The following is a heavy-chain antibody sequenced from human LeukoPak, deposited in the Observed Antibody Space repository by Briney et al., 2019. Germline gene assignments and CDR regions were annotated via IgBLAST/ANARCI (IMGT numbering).Heavy chain of an antibody. V-gene: IGHV3-23*01. CDR1: GFTFSSYA. D-gene: IGHD5-18*01. CDR2: ISGSGGST. CDR3: ANGAGLWHKVYFDY. J-gene: IGHJ4*02. Sequence: RPGGSLRLSCAASGFTFSSYAMSWVRQAPGKGLEWVSAISGSGGSTYYADSVKGRFTISRDNSKNTLYLQMNSLRAEDTAVYYCANGAGLWHKVYFDYWGQGTLVTVSS.